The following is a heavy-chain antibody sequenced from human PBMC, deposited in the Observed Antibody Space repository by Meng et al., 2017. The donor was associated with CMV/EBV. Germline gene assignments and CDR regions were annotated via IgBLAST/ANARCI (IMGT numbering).Heavy chain of an antibody. J-gene: IGHJ4*02. CDR1: GFTFRDYW. CDR3: AKGDGI. V-gene: IGHV3-74*01. CDR2: INNDGNTV. Sequence: GESLKISCAASGFTFRDYWMHWVRQSPGKGLVWVSRINNDGNTVDYADSVKGRFTISRDNTKNTLYLQMNSLRAEDTAVYYCAKGDGIWGQGTLVTVSS. D-gene: IGHD3-16*01.